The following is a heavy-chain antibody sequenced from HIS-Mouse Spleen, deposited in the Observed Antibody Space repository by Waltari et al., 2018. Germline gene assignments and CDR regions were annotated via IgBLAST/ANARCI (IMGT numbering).Heavy chain of an antibody. J-gene: IGHJ4*02. V-gene: IGHV1-2*02. CDR2: INPNSGGT. CDR1: GYTFTGYY. Sequence: QVQLVQSGAEVKKPGASVKVSCKASGYTFTGYYLPWVRQAPGPGLEWMGWINPNSGGTNDAQKFQGRVTMTRDTSISTAYMELSRLRSDDTAVYYCARVPLSGIAAAGLDYFDYWGQGTLVTVSS. D-gene: IGHD6-13*01. CDR3: ARVPLSGIAAAGLDYFDY.